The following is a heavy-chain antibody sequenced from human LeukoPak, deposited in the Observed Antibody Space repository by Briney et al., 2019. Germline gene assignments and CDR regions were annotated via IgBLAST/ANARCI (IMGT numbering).Heavy chain of an antibody. V-gene: IGHV3-21*01. Sequence: PGGSLRLSCAASGFTVSSYNVNWVRQAPGKGLEWVSSISSSGSYTYYADSVKGRFTISRDNAKNSLYLQMNSLRAGDTAVYYCARDRTRYCSGGSCYSSYGMDVWGQGTTVTVSS. J-gene: IGHJ6*02. CDR2: ISSSGSYT. CDR1: GFTVSSYN. CDR3: ARDRTRYCSGGSCYSSYGMDV. D-gene: IGHD2-15*01.